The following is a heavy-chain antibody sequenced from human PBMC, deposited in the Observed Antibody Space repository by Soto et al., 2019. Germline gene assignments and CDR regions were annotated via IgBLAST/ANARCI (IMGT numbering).Heavy chain of an antibody. J-gene: IGHJ5*02. CDR2: VYFSGST. CDR3: AREVLSGYYPAGWFDP. D-gene: IGHD3-3*01. Sequence: SETLSLTCTVSGDSISNSNYYWGWIRQPPGKGLEWIGSVYFSGSTYHNPSLKSRVTISVDTSKNQFSLKLTSVTAADTAVYYCAREVLSGYYPAGWFDPWGQGTPVTVSS. V-gene: IGHV4-39*02. CDR1: GDSISNSNYY.